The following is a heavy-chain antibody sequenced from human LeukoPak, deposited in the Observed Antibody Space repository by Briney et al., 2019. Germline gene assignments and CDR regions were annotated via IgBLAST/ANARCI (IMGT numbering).Heavy chain of an antibody. D-gene: IGHD2-15*01. Sequence: GGSLRLSCAASGFPFSAYTMNWVRQAPGKGLEWVSSISRSSSHIYYADSVKGRFTISRDNAKNSLYLQMKSLRAEDTAVYYCAREAGWWERDDAFDVWGQGTVVTVSS. V-gene: IGHV3-21*01. CDR3: AREAGWWERDDAFDV. CDR1: GFPFSAYT. CDR2: ISRSSSHI. J-gene: IGHJ3*01.